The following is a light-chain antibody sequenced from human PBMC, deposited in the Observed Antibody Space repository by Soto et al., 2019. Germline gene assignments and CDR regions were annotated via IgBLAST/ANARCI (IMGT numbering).Light chain of an antibody. CDR2: EVS. V-gene: IGLV2-23*02. Sequence: QSALTQPASVSGSPGQSITISCTGTSSDVGSHNLVSWYQQHSGQAPKLMIYEVSKRPLGVSARFSASKSGNTASLTISGLQAEDEADYYCCSYGGSRAVFGAGTQLTVL. CDR3: CSYGGSRAV. CDR1: SSDVGSHNL. J-gene: IGLJ7*01.